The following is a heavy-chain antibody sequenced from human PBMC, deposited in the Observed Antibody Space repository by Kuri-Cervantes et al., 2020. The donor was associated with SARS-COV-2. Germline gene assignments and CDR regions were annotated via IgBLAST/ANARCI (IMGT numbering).Heavy chain of an antibody. CDR3: TTLIDY. Sequence: PGGSLRLSWEVSGFLFSASANHWVCPASGKWLEWVGRVRGKANNYATAYAASVRGRFTISRDDSKNMAYLQMNSLKTEDTAVYYCTTLIDYWGQGPRSPSPQ. J-gene: IGHJ4*02. CDR1: GFLFSASA. CDR2: VRGKANNYAT. V-gene: IGHV3-73*01.